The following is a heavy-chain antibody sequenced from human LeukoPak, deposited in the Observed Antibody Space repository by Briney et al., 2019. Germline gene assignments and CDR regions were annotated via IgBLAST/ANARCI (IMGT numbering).Heavy chain of an antibody. CDR2: IYTSGST. J-gene: IGHJ4*02. CDR1: GGSISRYY. CDR3: AGVPAAIGVLGYFDY. D-gene: IGHD2-2*02. Sequence: SETLSLTCTVSGGSISRYYWSWIRQPAGKGLEWIGRIYTSGSTNYNPSLKSRVTMSVDTSKNQFSLKLSSVTAADTAVYYCAGVPAAIGVLGYFDYWGQGSLVTVSS. V-gene: IGHV4-4*07.